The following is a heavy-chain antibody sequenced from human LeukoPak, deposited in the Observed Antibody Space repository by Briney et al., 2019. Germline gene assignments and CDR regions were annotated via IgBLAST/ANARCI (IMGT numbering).Heavy chain of an antibody. CDR1: GYTFTGYY. V-gene: IGHV1-2*02. CDR3: ARDYYDSSGYYHNWFDP. CDR2: INPNSGGT. J-gene: IGHJ5*02. Sequence: ASVTVSCKASGYTFTGYYMHWVRQAPGQGLEWMGWINPNSGGTNYAQKFQGRVTMTRDTSISTAYMELSRLRSDDTAVYYCARDYYDSSGYYHNWFDPWGQGTLVTVSS. D-gene: IGHD3-22*01.